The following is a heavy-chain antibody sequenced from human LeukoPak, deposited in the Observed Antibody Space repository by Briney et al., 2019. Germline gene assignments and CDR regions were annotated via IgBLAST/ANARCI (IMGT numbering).Heavy chain of an antibody. CDR2: IIPIFGTA. J-gene: IGHJ6*02. D-gene: IGHD3-10*01. CDR3: ARGSGTITMVRGVFYGMDV. V-gene: IGHV1-69*01. CDR1: GGTFSSYA. Sequence: SVKVSCKASGGTFSSYAISWVRQAPGQGLEWMGGIIPIFGTANYAQKFQGRVTITADESTSTAYMELSSLRSEDTAVYYCARGSGTITMVRGVFYGMDVWGQGTTVTVSS.